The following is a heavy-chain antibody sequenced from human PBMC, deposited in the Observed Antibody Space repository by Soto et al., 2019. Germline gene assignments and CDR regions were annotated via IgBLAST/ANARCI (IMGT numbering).Heavy chain of an antibody. CDR3: ARHHGPTTSEKWFDP. J-gene: IGHJ5*02. V-gene: IGHV1-18*01. CDR2: ISTYSGDT. CDR1: GYTFFTYD. D-gene: IGHD5-12*01. Sequence: QVHLVQSGVEVKTPGASVKVSCQASGYTFFTYDISWVRQAPGQGLEWVGWISTYSGDTKYAQKFQGRVTMTTDTSTNTASLELRSLRSDDTAVYYCARHHGPTTSEKWFDPWGQGTLVTVSS.